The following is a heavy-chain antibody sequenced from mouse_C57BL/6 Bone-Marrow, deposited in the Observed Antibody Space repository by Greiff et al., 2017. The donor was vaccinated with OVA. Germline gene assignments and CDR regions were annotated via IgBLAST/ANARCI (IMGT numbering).Heavy chain of an antibody. CDR1: GYTFTDYY. CDR3: AIGSLGWYFDV. J-gene: IGHJ1*03. Sequence: EVQLQQSGPELVKPGASVKISCKASGYTFTDYYMNWVKQSHGKSLEWIGDINPNNGGTSYNQKFKGKATLTVDKSSSTAYMELRSLTSEGSAVYYCAIGSLGWYFDVWGTGTTVTVAS. V-gene: IGHV1-26*01. CDR2: INPNNGGT. D-gene: IGHD4-1*01.